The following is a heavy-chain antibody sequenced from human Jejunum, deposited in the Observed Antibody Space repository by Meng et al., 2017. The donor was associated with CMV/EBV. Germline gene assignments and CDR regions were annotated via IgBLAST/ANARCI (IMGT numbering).Heavy chain of an antibody. V-gene: IGHV4-30-4*01. CDR2: IYYSGSR. Sequence: VQLEESGPGLVKPSQPPSLTGPVSGDSISTTDYYWSWVRQPPGKGLEWIGYIYYSGSRYYNPSLKSRVTISVDTSKNQFSLKLSSVTAADTAVYYCARVTGKIYYDGSGYPEAFDYWGQGTLVTVSS. CDR3: ARVTGKIYYDGSGYPEAFDY. D-gene: IGHD3-22*01. CDR1: GDSISTTDYY. J-gene: IGHJ4*02.